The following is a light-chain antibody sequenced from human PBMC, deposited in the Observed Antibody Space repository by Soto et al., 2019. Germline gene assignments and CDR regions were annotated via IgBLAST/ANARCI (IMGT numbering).Light chain of an antibody. V-gene: IGLV2-14*03. CDR1: SSDIGNDNY. CDR3: SSCRSTRTLVL. Sequence: QSLLTQPASVSGSPGQSITISCTGTSSDIGNDNYVYWYQQHPGIAPKLIIYDVSNRPSGVSNRFSGSKSGNTASLTISGLQAEDEADYYCSSCRSTRTLVLFGGGTQLTVL. CDR2: DVS. J-gene: IGLJ3*02.